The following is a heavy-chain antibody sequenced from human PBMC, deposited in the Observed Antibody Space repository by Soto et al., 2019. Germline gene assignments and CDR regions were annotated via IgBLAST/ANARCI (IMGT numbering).Heavy chain of an antibody. V-gene: IGHV3-74*01. CDR1: GFTFNIYW. Sequence: EVQVVESGGGLIQPGGSLRLSCVASGFTFNIYWMHWVRQAPGKGLVWVSRIKFDESTTSYADSVKGRFTISRDHAKNTVFLQMNSLRADDTGVYYCARGIRNYYGVDVWGQGTTVTVSS. J-gene: IGHJ6*02. D-gene: IGHD5-18*01. CDR2: IKFDESTT. CDR3: ARGIRNYYGVDV.